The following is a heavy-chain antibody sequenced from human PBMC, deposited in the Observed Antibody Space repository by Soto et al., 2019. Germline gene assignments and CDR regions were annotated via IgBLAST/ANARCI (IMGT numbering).Heavy chain of an antibody. CDR1: GFSFSVYR. V-gene: IGHV3-7*01. CDR3: ARDFRQRCFDY. CDR2: IKADGSEK. Sequence: GGSLRLSCAASGFSFSVYRMSWVRQAPGKGLEWVATIKADGSEKYYVDSVEARFTISRDNAKNSLYLQMNSLRAEDAAVYYCARDFRQRCFDYWGQGSLVTVSS. J-gene: IGHJ4*02.